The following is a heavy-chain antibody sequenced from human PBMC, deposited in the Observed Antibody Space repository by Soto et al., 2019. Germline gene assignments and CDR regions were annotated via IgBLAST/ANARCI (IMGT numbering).Heavy chain of an antibody. CDR1: GFTFDDYA. J-gene: IGHJ4*02. Sequence: EVQLVESGGGLVQPGRSLRLSCAASGFTFDDYAMHWVRQAPGKGLEWVSGISWNGGNIGYADSVKGRFTISRDNAKKSPFLQINRLRAEDTAFFFWAKDIYSSSSGQDYWGQGTPVTVSS. V-gene: IGHV3-9*01. D-gene: IGHD6-6*01. CDR3: AKDIYSSSSGQDY. CDR2: ISWNGGNI.